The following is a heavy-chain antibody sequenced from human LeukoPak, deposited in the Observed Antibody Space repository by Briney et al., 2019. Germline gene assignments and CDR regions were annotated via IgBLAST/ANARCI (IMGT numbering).Heavy chain of an antibody. Sequence: GGSLRLSCAASKFTFGAYSMNWVRQAPGKGLEWVSSISGSGGGTYYADSVKGRFSISRDNSKNTLYLQMNSLRAEDTAVYYCAKGQIAAAAHEDAFDIWGQGTMVTVSS. J-gene: IGHJ3*02. D-gene: IGHD6-13*01. V-gene: IGHV3-23*01. CDR1: KFTFGAYS. CDR3: AKGQIAAAAHEDAFDI. CDR2: ISGSGGGT.